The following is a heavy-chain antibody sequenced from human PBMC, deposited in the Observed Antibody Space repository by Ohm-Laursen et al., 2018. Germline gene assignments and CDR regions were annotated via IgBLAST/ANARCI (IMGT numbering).Heavy chain of an antibody. J-gene: IGHJ3*02. D-gene: IGHD3-3*01. CDR2: ISYDGSNK. Sequence: SLRLSCAASGFTFSSYGMHWVRQAPGKGLEWVAVISYDGSNKYYADSVKGRFTISRDNSKNTLYLQMNSLRAEDTAVYYCAKLGLRFLEWAGAIFDIWGQGTMVTVSS. V-gene: IGHV3-30*18. CDR3: AKLGLRFLEWAGAIFDI. CDR1: GFTFSSYG.